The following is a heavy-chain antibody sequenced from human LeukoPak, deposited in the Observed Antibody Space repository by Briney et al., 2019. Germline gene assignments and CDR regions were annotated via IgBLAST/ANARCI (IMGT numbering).Heavy chain of an antibody. V-gene: IGHV5-51*01. CDR1: GYSFTSYW. Sequence: GGSLQISCKGSGYSFTSYWIGWVRRLPGKGVEWMGTIYHGDSDKRYSQSFEGQVTISAEKSIKTAYLQWSSLKASDTAMYYCARRQFGEFPHFDYWGQGTLVTVSS. D-gene: IGHD3-10*01. CDR2: IYHGDSDK. CDR3: ARRQFGEFPHFDY. J-gene: IGHJ4*02.